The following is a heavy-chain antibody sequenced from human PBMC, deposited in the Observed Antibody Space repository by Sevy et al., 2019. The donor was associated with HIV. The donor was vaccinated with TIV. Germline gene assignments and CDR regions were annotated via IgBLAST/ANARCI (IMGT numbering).Heavy chain of an antibody. V-gene: IGHV4-59*01. CDR1: GGSTNTYF. CDR2: IYNSGSS. J-gene: IGHJ5*02. CDR3: ARYYYDSSGPGSWFDP. D-gene: IGHD3-22*01. Sequence: SETLSLTCTVSGGSTNTYFWTWIRQPPGKGLEWIRDIYNSGSSNYNPSFKSRVTISVDTSTNQVSLKLSSVTAAETAVYYCARYYYDSSGPGSWFDPWGQGTLVTVSS.